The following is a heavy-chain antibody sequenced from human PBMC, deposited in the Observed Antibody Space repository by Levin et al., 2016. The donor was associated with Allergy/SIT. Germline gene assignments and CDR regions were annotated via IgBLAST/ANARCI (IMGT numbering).Heavy chain of an antibody. J-gene: IGHJ5*02. D-gene: IGHD5-18*01. Sequence: ASVKVSCKASGYSFSTFGISWLRQAPGQGLEWLGWVSGYDGNTDFAQRFQGRVTMTIDTSTTTVYMDLKNLTSDDTAVYYCAEGLGADKAMVGVSWGQGTLVTVSS. CDR1: GYSFSTFG. V-gene: IGHV1-18*04. CDR3: AEGLGADKAMVGVS. CDR2: VSGYDGNT.